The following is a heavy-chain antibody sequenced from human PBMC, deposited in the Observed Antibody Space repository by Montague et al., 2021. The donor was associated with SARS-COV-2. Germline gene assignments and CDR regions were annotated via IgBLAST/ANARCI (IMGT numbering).Heavy chain of an antibody. V-gene: IGHV2-70*01. CDR3: ARIWGATRGDAFDI. J-gene: IGHJ3*02. CDR1: GFSLSTSGMC. CDR2: XXWXXXK. Sequence: PALVKPTQTLTLTCTFSGFSLSTSGMCVSWIRQPPGKALEWLAXXXWXXXKYXSTSLGTRLTIAKDTSKNQVVLTMTNMDPVDTATYYCARIWGATRGDAFDIWGQGTMVTVSS. D-gene: IGHD1-26*01.